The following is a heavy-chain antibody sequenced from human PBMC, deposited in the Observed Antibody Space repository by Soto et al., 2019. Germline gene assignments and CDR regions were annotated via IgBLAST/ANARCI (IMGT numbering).Heavy chain of an antibody. CDR2: IWYDGSNK. V-gene: IGHV3-33*01. J-gene: IGHJ4*02. D-gene: IGHD6-13*01. Sequence: VQLVESGGGVVQPGRSLRLSCAASGFTFSRYAMHWVRQAPGKGLEWVAVIWYDGSNKYYADSVKGRFIISRDNSKNTVFVQMTSLRADEAVVYYWGGGWGGGGGQQRGRPLCWGQGTLVTFSS. CDR3: GGGWGGGGGQQRGRPLC. CDR1: GFTFSRYA.